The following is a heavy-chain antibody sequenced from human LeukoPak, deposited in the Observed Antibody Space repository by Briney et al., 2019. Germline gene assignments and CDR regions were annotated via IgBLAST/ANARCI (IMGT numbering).Heavy chain of an antibody. D-gene: IGHD3-22*01. Sequence: PGGSLRLSCAASGFTFSSYSMSWVRQAPGKGLEWVSAISGSGGSTYYADSVKGRFTISRDNSKNTLYLQMNSLRAEDTAVYYCAKDSLITMIAGAFDIWGQGTMVTVSS. CDR1: GFTFSSYS. J-gene: IGHJ3*02. CDR2: ISGSGGST. V-gene: IGHV3-23*01. CDR3: AKDSLITMIAGAFDI.